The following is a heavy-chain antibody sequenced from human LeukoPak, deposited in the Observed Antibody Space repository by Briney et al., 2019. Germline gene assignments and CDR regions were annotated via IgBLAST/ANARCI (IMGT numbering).Heavy chain of an antibody. CDR1: GGSISSYY. V-gene: IGHV4-59*08. CDR3: ARTTTLAHSLYYFDY. J-gene: IGHJ4*02. Sequence: SETLSLTCTVSGGSISSYYWSWIRQPPGKGLEWIGYIYYSGSTNYNPSLKSRVTISVDTSKNQFSLKLSSVTAADTAVYYCARTTTLAHSLYYFDYWGQGTLVTVSS. CDR2: IYYSGST. D-gene: IGHD1-1*01.